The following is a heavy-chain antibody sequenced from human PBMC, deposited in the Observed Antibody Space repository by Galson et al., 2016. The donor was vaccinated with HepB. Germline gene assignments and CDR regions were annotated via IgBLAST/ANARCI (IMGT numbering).Heavy chain of an antibody. CDR1: GGTFSSYA. J-gene: IGHJ4*02. D-gene: IGHD4-17*01. CDR3: ARLNGDYFDY. CDR2: IIPIFGTA. V-gene: IGHV1-69*13. Sequence: SVKVSCKASGGTFSSYAVSWVRQAPGQGLEWMGGIIPIFGTANYAQKFQGRVTITADESTSTAYMDLRSLRSEDTAVYYCARLNGDYFDYWGQGTPVTVAS.